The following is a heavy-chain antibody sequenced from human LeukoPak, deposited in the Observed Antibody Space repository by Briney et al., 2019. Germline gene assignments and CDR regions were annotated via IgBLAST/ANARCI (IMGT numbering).Heavy chain of an antibody. Sequence: GGSLRLSCAASGFTFSSYAMHWVRQAPGKGLEWVAVIPYDGSNKYYADSVKGRFTISRDNSKNTLYLQMNGLRAEDTAVYYCARDRAWTQGYSSSWYYWGQGTLVTVSS. V-gene: IGHV3-30-3*01. J-gene: IGHJ4*02. CDR3: ARDRAWTQGYSSSWYY. D-gene: IGHD6-13*01. CDR1: GFTFSSYA. CDR2: IPYDGSNK.